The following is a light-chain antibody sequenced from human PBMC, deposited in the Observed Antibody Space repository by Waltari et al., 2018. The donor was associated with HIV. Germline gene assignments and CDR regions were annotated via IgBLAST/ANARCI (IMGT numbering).Light chain of an antibody. Sequence: EIVLTQSPGTLSLSPGESATLSCRASQSVGSNFLAWYQQKPGQAPRLLIYGASSRATGIPHRFSGSGSGTDFTLTIRRLEPEDIAVYFCQQYGSSPGTFGQGTKLEIK. V-gene: IGKV3-20*01. J-gene: IGKJ2*01. CDR1: QSVGSNF. CDR2: GAS. CDR3: QQYGSSPGT.